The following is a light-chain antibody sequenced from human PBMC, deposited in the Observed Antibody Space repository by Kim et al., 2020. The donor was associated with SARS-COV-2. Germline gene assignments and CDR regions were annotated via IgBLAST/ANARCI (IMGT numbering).Light chain of an antibody. CDR2: RID. V-gene: IGLV1-47*01. CDR3: AACDDHLSGVV. J-gene: IGLJ2*01. CDR1: SPNIGSNS. Sequence: GRTVTISCSGSSPNIGSNSVYWFSQLPGTAPKLLIYRIDQRPSGVPDRFSGSKSGTSASLAISGLRSEDEAYYYCAACDDHLSGVVFGGGTQLTVL.